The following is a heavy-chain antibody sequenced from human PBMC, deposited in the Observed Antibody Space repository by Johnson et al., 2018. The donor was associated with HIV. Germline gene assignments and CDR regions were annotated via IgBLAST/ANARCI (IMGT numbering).Heavy chain of an antibody. CDR2: ISSSGNTI. Sequence: QVQLVESGGGLVRPGGSLRLSCAASGFTFSEYYMSWVRQSPGKGLEWVSYISSSGNTIYYADSVKGRFTISRDNAKNSVDLQMNSLRVDDTAVYYCVRVTGFTILTVNKGNSNDAFDIWGRGTVVTVSS. D-gene: IGHD3-9*01. J-gene: IGHJ3*02. V-gene: IGHV3-11*04. CDR3: VRVTGFTILTVNKGNSNDAFDI. CDR1: GFTFSEYY.